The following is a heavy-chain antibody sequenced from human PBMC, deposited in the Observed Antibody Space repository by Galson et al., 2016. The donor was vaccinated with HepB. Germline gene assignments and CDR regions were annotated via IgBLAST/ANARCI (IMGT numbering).Heavy chain of an antibody. CDR3: ARADGFNTPFFDS. V-gene: IGHV3-21*01. D-gene: IGHD5-24*01. Sequence: SLRLSCAVSGFTLSNYRIDWVRQAPGKGLEWVSCISSSSVYIWYADSVRGRFTNSRDNAKNSLYLQMDSLTAADTAVYYCARADGFNTPFFDSWGQGTLVTVSS. J-gene: IGHJ4*02. CDR1: GFTLSNYR. CDR2: ISSSSVYI.